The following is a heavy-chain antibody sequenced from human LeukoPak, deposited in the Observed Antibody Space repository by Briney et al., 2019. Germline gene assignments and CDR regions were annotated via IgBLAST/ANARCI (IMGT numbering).Heavy chain of an antibody. J-gene: IGHJ4*02. CDR3: ARWAFIGVTDDY. V-gene: IGHV1-8*01. CDR2: MNPNSGNT. D-gene: IGHD3-10*01. Sequence: ASVKVSCKASGYTFTSYDINWVRQATGQGPEWMGWMNPNSGNTGYAQKFQGRVTMTRNTSISTAYMELSSLRSEDTAVYYCARWAFIGVTDDYWGQGTLVTVSS. CDR1: GYTFTSYD.